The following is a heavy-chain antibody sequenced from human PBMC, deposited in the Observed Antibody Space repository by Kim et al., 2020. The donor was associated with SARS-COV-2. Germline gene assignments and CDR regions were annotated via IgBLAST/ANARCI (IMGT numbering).Heavy chain of an antibody. CDR3: ARDVEDYYGSGSTDY. CDR2: INPNSGGT. J-gene: IGHJ4*02. Sequence: ASVKVSCKASGYTFTGYYMHWVRQAPGQGLEWMGWINPNSGGTNYAQKFQGRVTMTRDTSISTAYMELSRLRSDDTAVYYCARDVEDYYGSGSTDYWGQGTLVTVSS. CDR1: GYTFTGYY. V-gene: IGHV1-2*02. D-gene: IGHD3-10*01.